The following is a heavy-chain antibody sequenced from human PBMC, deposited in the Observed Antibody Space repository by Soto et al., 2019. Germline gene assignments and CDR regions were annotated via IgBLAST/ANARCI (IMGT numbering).Heavy chain of an antibody. Sequence: SETLSLTCTVSGGSINSRDYFWNWIRQRPGKGLEWIGYIDYTGNTYYNPTLKSRISMSLDTSKTQFSLDLTSVTAADTALYYCARARGKSYTSSPNWYFDLWGRGALVTVSS. CDR3: ARARGKSYTSSPNWYFDL. CDR1: GGSINSRDYF. V-gene: IGHV4-31*03. J-gene: IGHJ2*01. CDR2: IDYTGNT. D-gene: IGHD6-6*01.